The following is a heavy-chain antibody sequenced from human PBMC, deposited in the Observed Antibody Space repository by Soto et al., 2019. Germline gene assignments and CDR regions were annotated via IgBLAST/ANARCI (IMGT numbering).Heavy chain of an antibody. CDR1: GPSISGSNW. J-gene: IGHJ3*02. CDR3: ARVGPGATTVTTGAAFDI. V-gene: IGHV4-4*02. Sequence: QVQLQDSGPGLVKPSGTLSLTCAVSGPSISGSNWWSWFRKPPGKGLEWIGEIFHTGTANYNPSLKSRVTISVDNSKNQFSLNLFSVTAADTAVYYCARVGPGATTVTTGAAFDIWGQGTMVTVSS. D-gene: IGHD4-17*01. CDR2: IFHTGTA.